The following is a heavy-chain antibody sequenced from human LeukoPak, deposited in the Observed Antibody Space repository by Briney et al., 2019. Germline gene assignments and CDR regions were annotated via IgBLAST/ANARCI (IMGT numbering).Heavy chain of an antibody. CDR1: GGSISSGSYY. D-gene: IGHD2-15*01. J-gene: IGHJ4*02. Sequence: SQTLSLTCTVSGGSISSGSYYWSWIRQPAGKGLEWIGRIYTSGSTNYNPSLKSRVTISVDMSKNQFSLKLSSVTAADTAVYYCARESPVRMFDYWGQGTLVTVSS. V-gene: IGHV4-61*02. CDR3: ARESPVRMFDY. CDR2: IYTSGST.